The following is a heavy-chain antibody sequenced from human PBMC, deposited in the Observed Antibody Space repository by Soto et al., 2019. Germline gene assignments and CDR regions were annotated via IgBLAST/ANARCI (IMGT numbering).Heavy chain of an antibody. CDR3: AKERTLVGY. Sequence: PGGSLRLSCAASGFTFSSYSMSWVRQAPGKGLEWVSGFRSGGDDGTTYYADSVKGRFTISRDNSENTLFLQMNSLRAEDTAVYYCAKERTLVGYWGQGTLVTVSS. D-gene: IGHD2-2*01. V-gene: IGHV3-23*01. CDR1: GFTFSSYS. J-gene: IGHJ4*02. CDR2: FRSGGDDGTT.